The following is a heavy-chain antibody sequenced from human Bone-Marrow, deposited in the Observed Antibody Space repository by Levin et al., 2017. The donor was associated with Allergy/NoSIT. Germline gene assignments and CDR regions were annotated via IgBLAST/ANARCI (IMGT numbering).Heavy chain of an antibody. D-gene: IGHD3-10*01. CDR1: GFTFSSYS. V-gene: IGHV3-21*01. J-gene: IGHJ4*02. Sequence: GESLKISCAASGFTFSSYSMNWVRQAPGKGLEWVSSISSSSSYIYYADSVKGRFTISRDNAKNSLYLQMNSLRAEDTAVYYCARDSVHYYGSGSYRSAPFDYWGQGTLVTVSS. CDR3: ARDSVHYYGSGSYRSAPFDY. CDR2: ISSSSSYI.